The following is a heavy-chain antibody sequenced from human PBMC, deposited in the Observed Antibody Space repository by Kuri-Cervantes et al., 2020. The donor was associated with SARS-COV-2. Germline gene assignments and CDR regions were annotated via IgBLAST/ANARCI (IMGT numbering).Heavy chain of an antibody. CDR3: ARDGLHYYDSSGYYYVRAFDI. CDR1: GFTFSSYE. CDR2: IKQDGSEK. V-gene: IGHV3-7*01. Sequence: GGSLRLSCAASGFTFSSYEMNWVRQAPGKGLEWVANIKQDGSEKYYVDSVKGRFTISRDNAKNSLYLQMNSLRAEDTAVYYCARDGLHYYDSSGYYYVRAFDIWGQGTMVTVSS. J-gene: IGHJ3*02. D-gene: IGHD3-22*01.